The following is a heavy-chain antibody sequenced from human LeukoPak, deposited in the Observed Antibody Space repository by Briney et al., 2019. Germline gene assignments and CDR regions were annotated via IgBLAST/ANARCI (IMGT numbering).Heavy chain of an antibody. D-gene: IGHD1-20*01. CDR3: AREIQDNWSTHYYYYYGMDV. V-gene: IGHV3-23*01. CDR1: GFTFSSYA. CDR2: ISGSGGST. J-gene: IGHJ6*02. Sequence: GGSLRLSCAASGFTFSSYAMSWVRQAPGKGLEWVSAISGSGGSTYYADSVKGRFTISRDNSKNTLYLQMNSLRAEDTAVYYCAREIQDNWSTHYYYYYGMDVWGQGTTVTVSS.